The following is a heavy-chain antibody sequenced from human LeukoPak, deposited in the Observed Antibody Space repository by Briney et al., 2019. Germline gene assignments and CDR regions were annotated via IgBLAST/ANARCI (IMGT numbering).Heavy chain of an antibody. CDR1: GGTFSSYA. CDR3: ARAPLTPVTPTGPLYNWFDP. Sequence: ASVKVSCKASGGTFSSYAISWVRQAPGQGLEWMGGIIPIFGTANYAQKFQGRVTITADKYTRTAYMELSSLRSEDTAVYYCARAPLTPVTPTGPLYNWFDPWGQGTLVTVSS. CDR2: IIPIFGTA. V-gene: IGHV1-69*06. J-gene: IGHJ5*02. D-gene: IGHD4-17*01.